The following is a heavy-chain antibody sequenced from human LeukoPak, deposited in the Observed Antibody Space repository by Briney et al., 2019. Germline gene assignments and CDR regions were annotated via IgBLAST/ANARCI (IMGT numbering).Heavy chain of an antibody. CDR3: SKGLSDVY. CDR1: GGSFTKHQ. Sequence: PSETLSLTCAVYGGSFTKHQWGWIRQPPGKGLEWIGAINDGGSTNYNPSLKSRVTISVDTSKSQFSLKLNSVTAADTAVYYCSKGLSDVYWGQGTLVTVSS. J-gene: IGHJ4*02. CDR2: INDGGST. V-gene: IGHV4-34*01.